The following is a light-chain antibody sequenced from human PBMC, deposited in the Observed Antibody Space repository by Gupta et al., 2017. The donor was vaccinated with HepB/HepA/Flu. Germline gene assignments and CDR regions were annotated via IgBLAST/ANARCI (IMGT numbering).Light chain of an antibody. J-gene: IGKJ3*01. CDR3: QQRSNCPCA. CDR2: DAS. V-gene: IGKV3-11*01. Sequence: EIVLTQSPATLSLSPGERATLSCRASQSISYFLAWYQQKPGQAPRLLIYDASNRASGIPARFSGSGSGTDITLTISILDPEDFAVDYCQQRSNCPCAFGPGTTVDIK. CDR1: QSISYF.